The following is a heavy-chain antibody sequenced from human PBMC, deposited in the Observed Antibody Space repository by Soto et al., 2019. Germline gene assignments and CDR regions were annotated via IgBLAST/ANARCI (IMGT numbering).Heavy chain of an antibody. Sequence: GGSLRLSCAASGFTFSSYWMHWVRQAPGKGLVWVSRINSDGSSTSYADSVKGRFTISRDNAKNTLYLQMNSLRAEDTAVYYCARVGMINDPRAAMGVNGYYYYGMDVWGQGTTVTVSS. D-gene: IGHD5-18*01. J-gene: IGHJ6*02. V-gene: IGHV3-74*01. CDR2: INSDGSST. CDR3: ARVGMINDPRAAMGVNGYYYYGMDV. CDR1: GFTFSSYW.